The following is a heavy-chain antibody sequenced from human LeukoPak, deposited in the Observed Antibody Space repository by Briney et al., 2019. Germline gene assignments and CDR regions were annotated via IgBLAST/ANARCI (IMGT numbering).Heavy chain of an antibody. Sequence: TGGSLRLSCAASGLTFSGYWMSWVRQAPGKGLEWVANINQGASEKYYVDSVRGRFTISRHNSKNALYLQMSSLRTEDTAVYYCARGRSGYDYGFDYWGQGTLVTVSS. CDR1: GLTFSGYW. J-gene: IGHJ4*02. V-gene: IGHV3-7*03. CDR2: INQGASEK. CDR3: ARGRSGYDYGFDY. D-gene: IGHD5-12*01.